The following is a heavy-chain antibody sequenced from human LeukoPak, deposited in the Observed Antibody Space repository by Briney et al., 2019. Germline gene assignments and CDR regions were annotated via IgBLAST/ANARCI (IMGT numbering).Heavy chain of an antibody. CDR2: IYYSGST. D-gene: IGHD4-17*01. V-gene: IGHV4-59*01. Sequence: TPSETLSLTCTVSGGSISSYYWSWIRQPPGKGLEWIGYIYYSGSTNYNPSLKSRVTISVDTSKNQFSLKLSSVTAADTAVYYCARVYGDYVRDAFDIWGQGTMVTVSS. CDR3: ARVYGDYVRDAFDI. J-gene: IGHJ3*02. CDR1: GGSISSYY.